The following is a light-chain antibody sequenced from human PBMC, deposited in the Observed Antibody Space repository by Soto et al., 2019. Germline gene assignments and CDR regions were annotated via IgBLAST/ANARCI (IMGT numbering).Light chain of an antibody. CDR1: QSVSSSY. CDR2: GAS. Sequence: EIVLTQSPGTLSLSPGERATLSCRASQSVSSSYLAWYQQRPGQAPRLLIYGASSRATGIADRFSGSGSGTDFTLTISRLEPEDFAVYYCQQYGSSPLTFCPGTKVDIK. CDR3: QQYGSSPLT. V-gene: IGKV3-20*01. J-gene: IGKJ3*01.